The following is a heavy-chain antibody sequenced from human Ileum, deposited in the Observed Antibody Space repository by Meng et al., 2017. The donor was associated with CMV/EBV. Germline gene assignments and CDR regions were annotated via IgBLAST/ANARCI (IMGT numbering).Heavy chain of an antibody. Sequence: LLLVFAPGVGTASVIAPLHCSVPVEAISGSFWWSWVRLPPAKGLEWFGEVTHSVNTNYNPYFLSRVIITVDLNNNQFLLRLFSGTASDTVVYFCAGAQLSRLFDSWGQGALVTVSS. CDR2: VTHSVNT. CDR1: VEAISGSFW. CDR3: AGAQLSRLFDS. D-gene: IGHD5-18*01. V-gene: IGHV4-4*02. J-gene: IGHJ4*02.